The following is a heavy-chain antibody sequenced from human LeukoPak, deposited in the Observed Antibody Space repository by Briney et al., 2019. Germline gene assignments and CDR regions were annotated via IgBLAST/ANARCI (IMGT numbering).Heavy chain of an antibody. Sequence: SETLSLTCAVSGYSISSGYYWGWVRQPPGKGLEWIASIHHSGSTYYNPSLKSRVTISVDMSNNQFSLRLHSMTAADTAVYYCARPSRNCGGGYCFWDWGQGTLVSVSS. CDR1: GYSISSGYY. V-gene: IGHV4-38-2*01. CDR3: ARPSRNCGGGYCFWD. CDR2: IHHSGST. D-gene: IGHD2-15*01. J-gene: IGHJ4*02.